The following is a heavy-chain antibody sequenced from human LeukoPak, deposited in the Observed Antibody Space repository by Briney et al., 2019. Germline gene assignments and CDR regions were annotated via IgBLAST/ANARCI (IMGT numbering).Heavy chain of an antibody. D-gene: IGHD3-9*01. CDR1: GFTFSGSA. Sequence: GGSLRLSCAASGFTFSGSAMHWVRQASGKGLEWVGRIRSKANSYATAYAASVKGRFTISRDDSKNTAYLQMNSLRAEDTAVYYCAKLAKGRYFDWLLFLGSSYYFDYWGQGTLVTVSS. CDR2: IRSKANSYAT. V-gene: IGHV3-73*01. CDR3: AKLAKGRYFDWLLFLGSSYYFDY. J-gene: IGHJ4*02.